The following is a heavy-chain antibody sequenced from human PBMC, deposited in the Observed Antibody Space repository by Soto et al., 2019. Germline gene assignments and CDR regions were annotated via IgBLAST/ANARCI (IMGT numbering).Heavy chain of an antibody. Sequence: EVQLLESGGGLVQPGGSLRLSCAASGFTFSSYAMSWVRQAPGKGLEWVSVISGSGGSTYYADSVKGRFTISRDNSKNTPDLPLNSPRAEDTAVYYCAKMPGWYHYFDYWGQGTLVTVSS. D-gene: IGHD6-13*01. J-gene: IGHJ4*02. CDR2: ISGSGGST. CDR3: AKMPGWYHYFDY. CDR1: GFTFSSYA. V-gene: IGHV3-23*01.